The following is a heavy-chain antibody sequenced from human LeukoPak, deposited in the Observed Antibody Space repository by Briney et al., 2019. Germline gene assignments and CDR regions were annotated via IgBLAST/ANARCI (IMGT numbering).Heavy chain of an antibody. D-gene: IGHD2-21*01. CDR2: ISSSSSTI. CDR3: AGRRDCGGDCLDY. J-gene: IGHJ4*02. V-gene: IGHV3-48*04. Sequence: GGSLRLSCAASGFTFSSYSMNWVRQAPGKGLEWVSYISSSSSTIYYADSVKGRFTISRDNAKNSLYLQMNSLRAEGTAVYYCAGRRDCGGDCLDYWGQGTLVAVSS. CDR1: GFTFSSYS.